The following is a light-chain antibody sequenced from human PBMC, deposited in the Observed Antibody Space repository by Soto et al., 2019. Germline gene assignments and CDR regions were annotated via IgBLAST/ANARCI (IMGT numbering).Light chain of an antibody. CDR1: QTVSRY. CDR2: DAS. CDR3: QDYGTSWT. Sequence: EVVLTQYTSTLSLSAGGRSTLSCRASQTVSRYLAWFQQKPGQAPKLLIYDASNRATGVPARFSGSGSGTDFTLTINRLEPEDFAVYYCQDYGTSWTFGQGTKVAI. V-gene: IGKV3-11*01. J-gene: IGKJ1*01.